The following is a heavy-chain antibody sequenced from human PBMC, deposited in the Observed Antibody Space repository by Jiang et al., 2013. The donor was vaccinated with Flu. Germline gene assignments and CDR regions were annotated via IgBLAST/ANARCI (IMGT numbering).Heavy chain of an antibody. CDR1: GGSISSDDFY. J-gene: IGHJ6*02. V-gene: IGHV4-39*07. CDR3: ATGDIVSAELGYYYYGLDV. CDR2: SIIVGAP. Sequence: SGGSISSDDFYWGWIRQPPGRGWTGLGVSIIVGAPTTTRPLKSRVTISVDTSKNQFSLELNSVTAADTAVYYCATGDIVSAELGYYYYGLDVWGQGTTVSVSS. D-gene: IGHD5/OR15-5a*01.